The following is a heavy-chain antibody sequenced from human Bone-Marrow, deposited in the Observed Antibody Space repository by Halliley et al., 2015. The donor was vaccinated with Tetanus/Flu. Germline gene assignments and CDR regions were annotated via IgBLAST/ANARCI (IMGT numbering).Heavy chain of an antibody. CDR3: ARHYRHWFFDY. J-gene: IGHJ4*02. D-gene: IGHD3-16*02. Sequence: GLVNPSETLSLTCTVSGGSISSYYWHWIRQSPGKGLEWIGFIGYNGDTSYNPSLKSRVTISADTSKNQFSLRLNSVTTADTAVYYCARHYRHWFFDYWGQGTLVTVSS. V-gene: IGHV4-59*08. CDR2: IGYNGDT. CDR1: GGSISSYY.